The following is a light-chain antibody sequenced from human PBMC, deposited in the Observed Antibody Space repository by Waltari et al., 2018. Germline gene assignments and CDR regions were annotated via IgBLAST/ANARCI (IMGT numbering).Light chain of an antibody. CDR3: SSHAGTYTLVA. CDR1: SSDVGGYDY. V-gene: IGLV2-11*01. CDR2: SVN. Sequence: QSALTQPRSVSGSPGQSVTISCTGTSSDVGGYDYVSWYQQHPGKAPKLLIYSVNKRPSGVPDRFSGSKSGNTASLTISGLQAEDEADYHCSSHAGTYTLVAFGGGSKLTVL. J-gene: IGLJ3*02.